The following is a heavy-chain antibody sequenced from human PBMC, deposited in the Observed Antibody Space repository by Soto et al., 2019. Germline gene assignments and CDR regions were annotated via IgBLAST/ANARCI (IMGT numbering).Heavy chain of an antibody. CDR2: IYYSGSN. Sequence: SETLSPTCPVSGRSISSSCYYWGWIRQPPGKGLEWMGSIYYSGSNYYNPSLKSRVTISVDTSTNQFSLKLSSVTAADTAVYYCASNSYGYTFYEYWGQGALVTVSS. CDR1: GRSISSSCYY. CDR3: ASNSYGYTFYEY. V-gene: IGHV4-39*01. D-gene: IGHD5-18*01. J-gene: IGHJ4*02.